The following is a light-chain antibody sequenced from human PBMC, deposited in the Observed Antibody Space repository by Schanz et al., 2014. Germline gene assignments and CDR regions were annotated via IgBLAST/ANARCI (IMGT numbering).Light chain of an antibody. CDR2: EVS. J-gene: IGLJ1*01. CDR3: CSYAGSYTYV. V-gene: IGLV2-14*01. CDR1: SSDVGGYNF. Sequence: QSALTQPASVSGSPGQSITISCTGTSSDVGGYNFVSWYQQHPGKVPKLMIYEVSKRPSGVSNRFSGSKSGNTASLTISGLQAEDEADYYCCSYAGSYTYVFGTGTKLTVL.